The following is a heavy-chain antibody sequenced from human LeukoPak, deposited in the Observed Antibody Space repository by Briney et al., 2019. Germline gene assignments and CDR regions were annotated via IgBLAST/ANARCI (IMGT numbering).Heavy chain of an antibody. D-gene: IGHD3-9*01. J-gene: IGHJ4*02. CDR2: ISGSGGST. CDR1: GFTFSSYG. Sequence: PGGSLRLSCAASGFTFSSYGMSWVRQAPGKGLEWVSAISGSGGSTYYADSVKGRFTISRDNSKNTLYLQMNSLRAEDTAVYYCAKVLRYFDWPPFYYGGRGTLAPVPP. V-gene: IGHV3-23*01. CDR3: AKVLRYFDWPPFYY.